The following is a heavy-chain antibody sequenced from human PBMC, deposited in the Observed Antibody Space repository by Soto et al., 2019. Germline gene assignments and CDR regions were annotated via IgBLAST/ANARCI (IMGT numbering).Heavy chain of an antibody. CDR2: ISAYNGNT. CDR3: ARDQSVAASAPGY. D-gene: IGHD6-13*01. J-gene: IGHJ4*02. Sequence: QVPLVQSGAEMKRPGASVKVSCKASGYTFTNYGISWVRQAPGQGLEWMGWISAYNGNTKYAQKFQDRVTMTTDTSTSKAYMELKSLRSDDLAMYYCARDQSVAASAPGYWGQGTLVTVSS. V-gene: IGHV1-18*03. CDR1: GYTFTNYG.